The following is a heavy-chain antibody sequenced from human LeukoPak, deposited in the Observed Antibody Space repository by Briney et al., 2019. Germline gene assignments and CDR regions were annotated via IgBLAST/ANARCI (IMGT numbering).Heavy chain of an antibody. CDR3: AKEFHRVHDAFDA. Sequence: GRSLRLSCAASGFAFSSESMHWVRQAPGKGLEWVGVITYDGSKKSSADSVKGRFTISRDNSKSTLFLQMNSLTTEDAAVYYCAKEFHRVHDAFDAWGHGTMVTVSS. CDR1: GFAFSSES. J-gene: IGHJ3*01. V-gene: IGHV3-30*18. D-gene: IGHD3-10*01. CDR2: ITYDGSKK.